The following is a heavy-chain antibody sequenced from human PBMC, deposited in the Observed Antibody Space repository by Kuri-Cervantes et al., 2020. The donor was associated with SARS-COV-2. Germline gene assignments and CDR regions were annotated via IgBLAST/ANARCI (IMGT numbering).Heavy chain of an antibody. CDR3: AKDLIAAAGNDYFYMDV. Sequence: GESLKISCAASGFTFSSYAMSWVRRAPGKGLEWVAFIRYDGNYKTYADAVKGRFTISRDNSKNTLYLQMDNLRAEDRAVYYCAKDLIAAAGNDYFYMDVWGTGTTVTVSS. V-gene: IGHV3-30*02. J-gene: IGHJ6*03. D-gene: IGHD6-13*01. CDR1: GFTFSSYA. CDR2: IRYDGNYK.